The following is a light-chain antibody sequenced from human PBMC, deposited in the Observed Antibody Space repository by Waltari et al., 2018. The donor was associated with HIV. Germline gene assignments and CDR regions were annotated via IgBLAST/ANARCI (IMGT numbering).Light chain of an antibody. V-gene: IGLV3-1*01. CDR2: QDS. Sequence: SYELTQPPSVSVSPGQTASITCSGDKLGDTYACWYQQKPGQSPVLVIYQDSKRPSGIPERFSGSNAGNTATLTISGTQAMDEADDYCQAWDSSTGGVFGGGTKLTVL. J-gene: IGLJ2*01. CDR3: QAWDSSTGGV. CDR1: KLGDTY.